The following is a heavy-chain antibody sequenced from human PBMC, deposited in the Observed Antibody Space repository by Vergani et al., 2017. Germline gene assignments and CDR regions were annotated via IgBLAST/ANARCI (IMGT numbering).Heavy chain of an antibody. CDR2: INHSGST. CDR1: GGSFSGYY. D-gene: IGHD3-22*01. J-gene: IGHJ4*02. CDR3: ARFNSRSASSVPDY. V-gene: IGHV4-34*01. Sequence: QVQLQQWGAGLLTPSETLSLTCAVYGGSFSGYYWSWIRQPPGKGLEWIGEINHSGSTNYNPSLKSRVTISVDTSKNQFSLKLSSVTAADTAVYYCARFNSRSASSVPDYWGQGTLVTVSS.